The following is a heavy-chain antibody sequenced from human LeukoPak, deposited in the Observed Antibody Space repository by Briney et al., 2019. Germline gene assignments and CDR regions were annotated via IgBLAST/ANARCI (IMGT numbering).Heavy chain of an antibody. CDR1: GIASNNYG. V-gene: IGHV3-20*01. J-gene: IGHJ4*02. CDR3: VVSPYDLWNGYYLY. CDR2: INWNGGGT. D-gene: IGHD3-3*01. Sequence: GGSLRLSCAASGIASNNYGMNWVRQVPGKGLEWVSGINWNGGGTAYADSVKGRFTISRDNAKKSLYLQMNSLRAEDTALYHCVVSPYDLWNGYYLYWGQGALVTVSS.